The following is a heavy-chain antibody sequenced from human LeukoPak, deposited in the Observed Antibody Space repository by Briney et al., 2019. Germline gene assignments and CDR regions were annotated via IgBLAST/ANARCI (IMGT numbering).Heavy chain of an antibody. Sequence: PSETLSLTCTVSGGSISSNSYYWGWIRQPPGKGLEWIGSIYYSGSTYYNPSLKSRVTISVDTSKNQFSLKPSSVTAADMAVYYCARGGYYGSGNDFRFDPWGQGTLVTVSS. J-gene: IGHJ5*02. D-gene: IGHD3-10*01. CDR2: IYYSGST. V-gene: IGHV4-39*07. CDR1: GGSISSNSYY. CDR3: ARGGYYGSGNDFRFDP.